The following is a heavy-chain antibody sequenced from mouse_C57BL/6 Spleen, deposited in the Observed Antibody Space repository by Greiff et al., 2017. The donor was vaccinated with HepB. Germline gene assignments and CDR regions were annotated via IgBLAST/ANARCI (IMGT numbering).Heavy chain of an antibody. Sequence: QVQLQQPGAELVKPGASVKMSCKASGYTFTSYWITWVKQRPGQGLEWIGDIYPGSGSTNYNEKFKSKATLTVDTSSSTAYMQRSSLTSEDSAVYYCARRDDYDSAWFAYWGQGTLVTVSA. V-gene: IGHV1-55*01. CDR1: GYTFTSYW. D-gene: IGHD2-4*01. CDR2: IYPGSGST. J-gene: IGHJ3*01. CDR3: ARRDDYDSAWFAY.